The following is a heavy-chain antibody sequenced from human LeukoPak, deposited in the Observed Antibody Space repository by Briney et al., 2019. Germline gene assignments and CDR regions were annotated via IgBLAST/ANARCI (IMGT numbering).Heavy chain of an antibody. J-gene: IGHJ6*03. V-gene: IGHV3-53*01. D-gene: IGHD2-15*01. CDR2: LYSGGGT. CDR3: AREDRKGIHCRGGTCYNYYMDV. Sequence: GSLRLSRAASGFTVRNNYMSWVRQAPGKGLEWVSVLYSGGGTYYTDSVKGRFTISRDNSKNTLYLQMNSLRVEDTAVYYCAREDRKGIHCRGGTCYNYYMDVWGKGITVTVTS. CDR1: GFTVRNNY.